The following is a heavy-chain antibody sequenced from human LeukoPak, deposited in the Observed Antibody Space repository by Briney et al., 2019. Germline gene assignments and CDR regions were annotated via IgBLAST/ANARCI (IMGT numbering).Heavy chain of an antibody. D-gene: IGHD5-12*01. CDR3: ARHSRGYDSEFGY. Sequence: SETLSLTCTVSGDSVSSYYWSWIRQPPGKGLEWIGYIYNSGSTNYYPSLKSRVTISVDKSRNQFSLTLSSVTAADTAVYYCARHSRGYDSEFGYWGQGTLVTVSS. CDR1: GDSVSSYY. J-gene: IGHJ4*02. CDR2: IYNSGST. V-gene: IGHV4-59*08.